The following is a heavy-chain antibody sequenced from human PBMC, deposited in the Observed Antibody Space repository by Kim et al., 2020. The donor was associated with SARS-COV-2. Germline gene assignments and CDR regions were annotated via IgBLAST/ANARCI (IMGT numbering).Heavy chain of an antibody. CDR2: IIPILGIA. CDR3: AREDIVVVPAAISPKYYYYGMDV. Sequence: SVKVSCKSSGGTFSSYAISWVRQAPGQGLEWMGRIIPILGIANYAQKFQGRVTITADKSTSTAYMELSSLRSEDTAVYYCAREDIVVVPAAISPKYYYYGMDVWGQGTTVTVSS. CDR1: GGTFSSYA. D-gene: IGHD2-2*01. J-gene: IGHJ6*02. V-gene: IGHV1-69*04.